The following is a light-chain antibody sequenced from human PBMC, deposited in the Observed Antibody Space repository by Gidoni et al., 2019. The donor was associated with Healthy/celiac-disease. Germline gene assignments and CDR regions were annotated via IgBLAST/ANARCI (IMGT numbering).Light chain of an antibody. CDR1: QSVCSY. V-gene: IGKV3-11*01. Sequence: EFVLTQSPATLSLSPGERATLSCRASQSVCSYLAWYQQKPGQAPRLLIYDASNRATGIPARLSGSGAGTDFTLTISSLEPEDYAVYYCQQRSKWPPGTFGQGTRLEIK. CDR3: QQRSKWPPGT. J-gene: IGKJ5*01. CDR2: DAS.